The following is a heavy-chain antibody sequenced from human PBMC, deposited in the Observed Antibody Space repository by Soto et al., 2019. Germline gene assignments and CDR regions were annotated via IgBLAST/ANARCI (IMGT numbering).Heavy chain of an antibody. CDR2: IFYSGST. CDR3: TKSDRGHNYAFY. Sequence: SETLSLTCTVSGDSISSYYWSWFRQPPGKGLEWIGNIFYSGSTNYNPSLKSRVIISVDTSKNQFSLKLSSVTAADTAVYYCTKSDRGHNYAFYWGQGTLVTVS. D-gene: IGHD5-18*01. CDR1: GDSISSYY. J-gene: IGHJ4*02. V-gene: IGHV4-59*01.